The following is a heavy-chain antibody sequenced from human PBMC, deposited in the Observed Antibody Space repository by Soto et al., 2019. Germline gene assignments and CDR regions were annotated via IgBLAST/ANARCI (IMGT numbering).Heavy chain of an antibody. CDR3: AKYTKAVAGPIYYYYGMDV. V-gene: IGHV3-23*01. CDR2: ISGSGGST. D-gene: IGHD6-19*01. Sequence: PGGSLRLSCAASGFTFSSYAMSWVRQAPGKGLEWVSAISGSGGSTYYADSVKGRFTISRDNSKNTLYLQMNSLRAEDTAVYYCAKYTKAVAGPIYYYYGMDVWGQGTTVTVSS. J-gene: IGHJ6*02. CDR1: GFTFSSYA.